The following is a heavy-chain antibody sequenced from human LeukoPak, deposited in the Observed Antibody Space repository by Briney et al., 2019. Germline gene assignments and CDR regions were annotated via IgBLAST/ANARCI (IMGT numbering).Heavy chain of an antibody. D-gene: IGHD2-15*01. CDR1: GATFSSYA. Sequence: SVKLSCKASGATFSSYAISWVRQAPGQGLEWMGRIIPILGIANYAQKFQGRVTITADKSTSTAYMELSSLRSEDTAVYYCAVQGYCSGGSCDHYWGQGTLVTVSS. CDR2: IIPILGIA. V-gene: IGHV1-69*04. CDR3: AVQGYCSGGSCDHY. J-gene: IGHJ4*02.